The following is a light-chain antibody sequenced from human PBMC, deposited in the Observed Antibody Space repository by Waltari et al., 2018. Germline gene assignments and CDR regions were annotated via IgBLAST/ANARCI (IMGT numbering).Light chain of an antibody. CDR2: AAS. Sequence: DIQITQSPSSLSTSVGDRVTITCRASQTIGHYLNWYQQKAGAAPKLLIYAASTLQPGVPSRFSGSGSGTDFALTISSLQPEDFATYYCQQSYTTLITFGQGTRLEIK. J-gene: IGKJ5*01. CDR1: QTIGHY. CDR3: QQSYTTLIT. V-gene: IGKV1-39*01.